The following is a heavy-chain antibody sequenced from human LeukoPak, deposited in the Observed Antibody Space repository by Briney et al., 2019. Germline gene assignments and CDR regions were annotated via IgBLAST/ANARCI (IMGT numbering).Heavy chain of an antibody. V-gene: IGHV3-11*01. Sequence: PGGSLRLSCAASGFTFSDYYMSWIRQAPGKGLEWVSYISSSGSTIYYADSVKGRFTISRDNAKNSLYLQMNSLRAEDTALYYCGKDVLAGGLDVWGQGTTVTVSS. CDR3: GKDVLAGGLDV. CDR1: GFTFSDYY. J-gene: IGHJ6*02. CDR2: ISSSGSTI.